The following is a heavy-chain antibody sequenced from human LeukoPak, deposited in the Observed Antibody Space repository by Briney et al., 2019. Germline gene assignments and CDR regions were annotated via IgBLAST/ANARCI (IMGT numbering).Heavy chain of an antibody. CDR1: GFTFSSYE. CDR2: ISSSGSTI. J-gene: IGHJ5*02. D-gene: IGHD3-16*01. CDR3: ASLVMITPPNRLSS. Sequence: PGGSLRLSCAASGFTFSSYEMNWVRQAPGKGLEWVSYISSSGSTIYYADSVKGRFTISRDNAKNSLYLQMNSLRAEDTAVYYCASLVMITPPNRLSSWGQGTLVTVSS. V-gene: IGHV3-48*03.